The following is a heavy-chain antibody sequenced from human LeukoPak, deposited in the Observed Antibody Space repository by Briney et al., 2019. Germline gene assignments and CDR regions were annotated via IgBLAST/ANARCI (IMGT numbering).Heavy chain of an antibody. D-gene: IGHD6-13*01. CDR2: INQDESVK. Sequence: GGSLRLSCAASGFTFSNYWMSWVRQAPGKGLEWVANINQDESVKYYVDSLKGRFTVSRDNAKNSLYLQMNSLRAEDTAMYHCARIGYSSSSTDYWGQGTLVTVSS. CDR3: ARIGYSSSSTDY. J-gene: IGHJ4*02. CDR1: GFTFSNYW. V-gene: IGHV3-7*01.